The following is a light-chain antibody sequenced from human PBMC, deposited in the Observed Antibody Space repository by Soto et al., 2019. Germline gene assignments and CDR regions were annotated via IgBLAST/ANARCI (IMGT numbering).Light chain of an antibody. V-gene: IGLV2-14*01. CDR3: SAHTRISIYV. CDR1: SSDVGRSNH. J-gene: IGLJ1*01. CDR2: EVS. Sequence: QSVLTQPASVSGSPGQSITISCTGTSSDVGRSNHVFWYQQHPGKAPKLIIYEVSSRPSGVSNRFSGSKSGNTASLTISGLQAEDEADYYCSAHTRISIYVFGNGTKVTV.